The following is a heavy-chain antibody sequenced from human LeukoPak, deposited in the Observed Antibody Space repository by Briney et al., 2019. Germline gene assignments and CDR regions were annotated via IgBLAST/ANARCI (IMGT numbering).Heavy chain of an antibody. CDR1: GYTFTSYA. CDR3: ARGLLSERFDP. CDR2: IIPIFGTA. J-gene: IGHJ5*02. Sequence: SVKVSCKASGYTFTSYAMNWVRQAPGQGLEWMGGIIPIFGTANYAQKFQGRVTITADESTSTAYMELSSLRSEDTAVYYCARGLLSERFDPWGQGTLVTVSS. V-gene: IGHV1-69*13. D-gene: IGHD2-15*01.